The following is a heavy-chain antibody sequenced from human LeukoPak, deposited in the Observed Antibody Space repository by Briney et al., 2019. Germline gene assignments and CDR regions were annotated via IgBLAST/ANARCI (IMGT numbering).Heavy chain of an antibody. J-gene: IGHJ4*02. CDR1: GFTFSTYV. V-gene: IGHV3-23*01. CDR2: LTGSDDST. D-gene: IGHD5-18*01. CDR3: AKGGSNFGYNYGYFDY. Sequence: GGSLRLSCTASGFTFSTYVMNWVRQAPGKGLEWVSALTGSDDSTHYADSAKGRFTISRDNSKNTLYLQMNSLRAEDTAVYYCAKGGSNFGYNYGYFDYWGQGTLVTVSS.